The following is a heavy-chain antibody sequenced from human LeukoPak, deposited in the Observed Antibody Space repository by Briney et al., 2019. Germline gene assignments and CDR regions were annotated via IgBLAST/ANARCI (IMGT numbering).Heavy chain of an antibody. CDR2: MNPTSCGT. D-gene: IGHD5-18*01. Sequence: ASVTVSCNGSGYTFTGYYIHWVRQAPGQGLEWMRWMNPTSCGTNYAEKFQGRVTMTRDTSIITAYMELSSLRSDDTDVYYCAREGYHRPAWFDPWGQGTLVTVSS. V-gene: IGHV1-2*02. J-gene: IGHJ5*02. CDR3: AREGYHRPAWFDP. CDR1: GYTFTGYY.